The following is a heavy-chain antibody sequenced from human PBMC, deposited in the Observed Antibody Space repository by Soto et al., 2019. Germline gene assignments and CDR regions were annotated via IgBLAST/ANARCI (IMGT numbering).Heavy chain of an antibody. CDR1: GGSFRGYY. D-gene: IGHD3-3*01. CDR2: INHSGST. V-gene: IGHV4-34*01. CDR3: ARFKSITIFGVVIFDAFDI. J-gene: IGHJ3*02. Sequence: SETPSLTLAVYGGSFRGYYLSRIRPPPGKGVEWIGEINHSGSTNYNPSLKSRVTISVDTSKNQFSLKLSSVTAADTAVYYCARFKSITIFGVVIFDAFDIWGQGTMVTVSS.